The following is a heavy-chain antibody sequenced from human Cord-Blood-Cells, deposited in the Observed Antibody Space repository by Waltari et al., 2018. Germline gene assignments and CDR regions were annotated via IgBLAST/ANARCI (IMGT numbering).Heavy chain of an antibody. CDR2: IIPILGIA. D-gene: IGHD3-10*01. V-gene: IGHV1-69*09. CDR1: GGTFSSYA. J-gene: IGHJ4*02. Sequence: QVQLVQSGAEVKKPGSSVKVSCKASGGTFSSYAISWVRQAPGQGLEWMGRIIPILGIAKYAQKFQGRVTITADKSTSTAYMELSSLRSEDTAVYYCARADANGGFGEQMWYFDYWGQGTLVTVSS. CDR3: ARADANGGFGEQMWYFDY.